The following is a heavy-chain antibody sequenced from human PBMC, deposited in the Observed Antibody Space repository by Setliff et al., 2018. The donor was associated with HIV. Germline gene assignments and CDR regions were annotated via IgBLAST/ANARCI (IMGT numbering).Heavy chain of an antibody. Sequence: ASVKVSCKASGYTFTDYYIHWVRQAPGQGLEWMGWISPNSSDTNYAQKFQGKVTMTRDTSISTAYMDLSRLRSDDTAVYYCARRVPPIPSGDLDYWGQGTLVTVS. CDR2: ISPNSSDT. CDR1: GYTFTDYY. V-gene: IGHV1-2*02. CDR3: ARRVPPIPSGDLDY. J-gene: IGHJ4*02. D-gene: IGHD4-17*01.